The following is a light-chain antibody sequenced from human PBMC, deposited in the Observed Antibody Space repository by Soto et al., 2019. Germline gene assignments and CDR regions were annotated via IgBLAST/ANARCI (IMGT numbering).Light chain of an antibody. J-gene: IGLJ2*01. V-gene: IGLV2-8*01. CDR2: EVS. CDR1: SSDVGGYSY. CDR3: SSYAGSNNLV. Sequence: QSALTQPPSASGSPGQSVTISCTGTSSDVGGYSYVSWYQHHPGKAPKLMIYEVSKRPSGVPDRFSGSKSGNTASLTVSGLRAEDEADYYCSSYAGSNNLVFGGGTKLTV.